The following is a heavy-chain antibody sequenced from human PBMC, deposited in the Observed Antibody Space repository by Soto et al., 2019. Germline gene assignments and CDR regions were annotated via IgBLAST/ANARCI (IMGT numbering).Heavy chain of an antibody. Sequence: QVQLVQSGAEVKKPGSSVKVSCKASGGTFSSYAISWVRQAPGQGLEWMGGIIPIFGTANYAQKFQGRGTITADKTTSTDYMELSSLRSEDTAVYYCARGVEMATIGYFDYWGQGTLVTVSS. CDR1: GGTFSSYA. CDR2: IIPIFGTA. J-gene: IGHJ4*02. V-gene: IGHV1-69*06. D-gene: IGHD5-12*01. CDR3: ARGVEMATIGYFDY.